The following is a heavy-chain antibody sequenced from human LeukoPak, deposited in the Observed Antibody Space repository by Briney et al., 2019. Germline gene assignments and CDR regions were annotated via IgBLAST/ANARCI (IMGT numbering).Heavy chain of an antibody. CDR3: ARAGGVYDFWSGCHKEGYFDY. J-gene: IGHJ4*02. CDR1: GYTFTGYY. CDR2: INPNSGGT. V-gene: IGHV1-2*02. Sequence: GASVKVSCKASGYTFTGYYMHWVRQAPGQGLEWMGWINPNSGGTNYAQKFQGRVTMTRDTSIGTAYMELSRLRSDDTAVYYCARAGGVYDFWSGCHKEGYFDYWGQGTLVTVSS. D-gene: IGHD3-3*01.